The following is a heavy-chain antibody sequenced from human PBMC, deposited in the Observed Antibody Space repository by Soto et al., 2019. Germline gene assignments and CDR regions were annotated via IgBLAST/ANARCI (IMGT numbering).Heavy chain of an antibody. D-gene: IGHD3-22*01. CDR3: ASNQDFYDSSGYYY. V-gene: IGHV4-4*02. Sequence: PSETLSLTCAVSGGSISSSNWWSWVRQPPGKGLEWIGEIYHSGSTNYNPSLKSRVTISMDKSKNQFSLKLNSVTAADTAVYYSASNQDFYDSSGYYYWGQGTLVTVSS. J-gene: IGHJ4*02. CDR1: GGSISSSNW. CDR2: IYHSGST.